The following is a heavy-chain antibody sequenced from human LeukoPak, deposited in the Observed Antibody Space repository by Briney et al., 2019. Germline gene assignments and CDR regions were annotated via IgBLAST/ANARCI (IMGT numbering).Heavy chain of an antibody. V-gene: IGHV4-59*01. CDR2: IYYSGST. Sequence: PSETLSLTCTVSGGSISSYYWSWIRQPPGKGLEWIGYIYYSGSTNYNPSLKSRVTISVDTSKNQFSLKLSSVTAANTAVYYCARSPGITIFAGVSTNNWFDPWGQGTLVTVSS. D-gene: IGHD3-3*01. J-gene: IGHJ5*02. CDR3: ARSPGITIFAGVSTNNWFDP. CDR1: GGSISSYY.